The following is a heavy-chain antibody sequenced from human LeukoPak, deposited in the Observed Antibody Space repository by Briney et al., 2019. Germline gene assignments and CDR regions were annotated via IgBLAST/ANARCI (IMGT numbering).Heavy chain of an antibody. CDR3: ARGYYDILTGYYAPSFDI. Sequence: SSVKVSCKVSGYTLTELSMHWVRQAPVKGLEWMGGFDPEDGETIYAQKFQGRVTMTTDTSTSTAYMELRSLRSDDTAVYYCARGYYDILTGYYAPSFDIWGQGTMVTVSS. CDR2: FDPEDGET. J-gene: IGHJ3*02. CDR1: GYTLTELS. V-gene: IGHV1-24*01. D-gene: IGHD3-9*01.